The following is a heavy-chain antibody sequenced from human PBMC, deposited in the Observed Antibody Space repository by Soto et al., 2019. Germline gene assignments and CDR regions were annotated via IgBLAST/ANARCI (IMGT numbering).Heavy chain of an antibody. J-gene: IGHJ5*01. CDR1: GDSISSSDYY. D-gene: IGHD5-12*01. Sequence: SETLSLTCTVSGDSISSSDYYWAWIRQSPGKGLEWIGSIFYRGNTYYNPSLKSRATISVDTSKNQFSLRLSSATAADTAVYYCACHDHSGYDNWFDSWGQGTLVTVSA. CDR2: IFYRGNT. CDR3: ACHDHSGYDNWFDS. V-gene: IGHV4-39*01.